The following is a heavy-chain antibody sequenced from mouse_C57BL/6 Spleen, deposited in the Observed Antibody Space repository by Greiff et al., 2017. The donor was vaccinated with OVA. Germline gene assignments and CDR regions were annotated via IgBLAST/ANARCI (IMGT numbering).Heavy chain of an antibody. V-gene: IGHV1-55*01. CDR3: ARHYYGSRLDY. D-gene: IGHD1-1*01. J-gene: IGHJ2*01. CDR2: IYPGSGST. CDR1: GYTFTSYW. Sequence: QVQLQQSGAELVKPGASVKMSCKASGYTFTSYWITWVKQRPGQGLEWIGDIYPGSGSTNYNEKFKSKATLTVDTSSSTAYMQLSSLTSEDSAVYYCARHYYGSRLDYWGQGTTLTVSS.